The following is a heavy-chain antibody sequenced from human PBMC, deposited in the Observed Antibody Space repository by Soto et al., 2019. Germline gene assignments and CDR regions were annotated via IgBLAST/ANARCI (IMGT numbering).Heavy chain of an antibody. CDR1: GGSFSGYY. J-gene: IGHJ6*03. CDR2: INHSGST. CDR3: ARVHTTSLVGVYYYYHYMDV. V-gene: IGHV4-34*01. Sequence: QVQLQQWGAGLLKPSETLSLTCAVYGGSFSGYYWSWIRQPPGKGLEWIGEINHSGSTNYNPPLKSRVTISVDASKKQFSLKMSSVTDADTAVYYCARVHTTSLVGVYYYYHYMDVWGKGTTVTVSS. D-gene: IGHD2-15*01.